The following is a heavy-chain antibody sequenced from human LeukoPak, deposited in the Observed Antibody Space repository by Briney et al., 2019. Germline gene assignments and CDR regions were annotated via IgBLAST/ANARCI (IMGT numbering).Heavy chain of an antibody. V-gene: IGHV3-74*01. CDR1: GFTSTTYW. CDR2: INGDGSNS. Sequence: GGSLRLSCVASGFTSTTYWMHWVRQAPGKGLVWVSRINGDGSNSNYADSAKGRFTISRDNARNTLYLQMNGLRAEDTALYYCARTSPTSHFDFWGQGTLVTVSS. CDR3: ARTSPTSHFDF. J-gene: IGHJ4*02. D-gene: IGHD3-16*01.